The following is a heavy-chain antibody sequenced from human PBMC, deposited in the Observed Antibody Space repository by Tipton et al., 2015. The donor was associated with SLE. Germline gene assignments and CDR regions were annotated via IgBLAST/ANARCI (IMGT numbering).Heavy chain of an antibody. Sequence: LRLSCAVYGGSFSGYYWSWIRQPPGKGLEWIGEINHSGRTNYNPSLKSRVTISVDTSKNQFSLKLSSVTAADTAVYYCARGGDCTNGVCYPYWGQGTLVTVSS. D-gene: IGHD2-8*01. CDR2: INHSGRT. J-gene: IGHJ4*02. CDR3: ARGGDCTNGVCYPY. CDR1: GGSFSGYY. V-gene: IGHV4-34*01.